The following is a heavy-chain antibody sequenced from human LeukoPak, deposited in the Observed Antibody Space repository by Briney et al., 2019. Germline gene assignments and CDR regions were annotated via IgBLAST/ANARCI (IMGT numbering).Heavy chain of an antibody. CDR2: IYYSGST. D-gene: IGHD2-2*01. Sequence: SETLSLTCTVSGCSISSYYWRWMRQHPGKELQWSGYIYYSGSTNYNPSLKRRVTISVDTSKNPFSLKLSSVTAADTAVYYCARAFRSVVVPAAIGLWFDPWGQGTLVTVSS. CDR3: ARAFRSVVVPAAIGLWFDP. V-gene: IGHV4-59*01. CDR1: GCSISSYY. J-gene: IGHJ5*02.